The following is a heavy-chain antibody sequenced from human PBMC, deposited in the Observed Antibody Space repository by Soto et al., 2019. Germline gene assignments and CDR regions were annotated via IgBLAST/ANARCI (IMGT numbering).Heavy chain of an antibody. V-gene: IGHV3-11*01. J-gene: IGHJ5*02. Sequence: PGGSLRLSCAASGFTFSDYYMSWIRQAPGKGLEWVSYISSSGSTIYYADSVKGRFTISRDNAKNSLYLQMNSLRAEDTAVYYCARDCRRNRNWFDPWGQGTLVTVSS. D-gene: IGHD1-1*01. CDR2: ISSSGSTI. CDR3: ARDCRRNRNWFDP. CDR1: GFTFSDYY.